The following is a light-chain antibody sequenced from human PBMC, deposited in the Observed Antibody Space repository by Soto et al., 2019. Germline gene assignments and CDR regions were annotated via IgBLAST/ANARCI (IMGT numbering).Light chain of an antibody. Sequence: MLTQSPSASASLGASVKLTCTLSSGHSSYAIAWHQQQPEKGPRYLMKLNSDGSHSKGDGIPDRFSGSSSGAERYLTISSLQSEDEADYYCQTWGTGIRVFGGGTKLTV. J-gene: IGLJ3*02. V-gene: IGLV4-69*01. CDR2: LNSDGSH. CDR1: SGHSSYA. CDR3: QTWGTGIRV.